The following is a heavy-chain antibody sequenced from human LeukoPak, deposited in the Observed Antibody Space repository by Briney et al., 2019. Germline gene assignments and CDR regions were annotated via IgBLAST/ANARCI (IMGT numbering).Heavy chain of an antibody. J-gene: IGHJ4*02. CDR2: IYYSGST. CDR1: GGSISSSSYY. D-gene: IGHD2-2*02. CDR3: ASSIPYTHFDY. Sequence: SKTLSLTCTVSGGSISSSSYYWGWIRQPPGKGLEWIGSIYYSGSTYYNPSLKSRVTISVDTSKNQFSLKLSSVTAADTAVYYCASSIPYTHFDYWGQGTLVTVSS. V-gene: IGHV4-39*01.